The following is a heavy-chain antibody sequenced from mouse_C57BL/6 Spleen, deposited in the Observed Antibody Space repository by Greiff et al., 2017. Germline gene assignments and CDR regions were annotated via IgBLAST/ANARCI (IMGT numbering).Heavy chain of an antibody. D-gene: IGHD1-1*01. CDR2: ISSGSSTI. J-gene: IGHJ4*01. V-gene: IGHV5-17*01. CDR3: ARRYYGSSSHYYAMGY. Sequence: EVKLVESGGGLVKPGGSLKLSCAASGFTFSDYGMHWVRQAPEKGLEWVAYISSGSSTIYYADTVEGRFTISRDNAKNTLFLQMTSLRSEDTAMYYCARRYYGSSSHYYAMGYWGQGTSVTVSS. CDR1: GFTFSDYG.